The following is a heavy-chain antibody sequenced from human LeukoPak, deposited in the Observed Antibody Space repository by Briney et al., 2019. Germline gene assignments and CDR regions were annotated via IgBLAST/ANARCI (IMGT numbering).Heavy chain of an antibody. CDR3: AKEGDTMIVVVIKGSVDY. CDR1: GFTFSSYA. D-gene: IGHD3-22*01. CDR2: ISGSGGST. V-gene: IGHV3-23*01. Sequence: GGSLRLSCAASGFTFSSYAMSWVRQAPGKGLEWVSAISGSGGSTYYADSVKGRFTISRDNSKNTLYLQMNSLRAEDTAVYYCAKEGDTMIVVVIKGSVDYWGQGTLVTVSS. J-gene: IGHJ4*02.